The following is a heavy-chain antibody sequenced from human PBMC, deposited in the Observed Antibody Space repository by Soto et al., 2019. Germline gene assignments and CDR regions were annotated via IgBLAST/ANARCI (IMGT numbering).Heavy chain of an antibody. V-gene: IGHV3-23*01. CDR2: ISGSGGST. CDR1: GFTFSSYA. J-gene: IGHJ4*02. Sequence: EVQLLESGGGLVQPGGSLRLSCAASGFTFSSYAMSWVRQARGKGLEWVSAISGSGGSTYYADSVKGRFTISRDNSKNTLYLQMNSLRAEDTAVYYCAKSEGYGDYAGYFDYWGQGTLVTVSS. D-gene: IGHD4-17*01. CDR3: AKSEGYGDYAGYFDY.